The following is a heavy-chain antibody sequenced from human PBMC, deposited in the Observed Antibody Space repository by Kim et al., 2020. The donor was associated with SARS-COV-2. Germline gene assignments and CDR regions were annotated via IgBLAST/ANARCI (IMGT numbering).Heavy chain of an antibody. Sequence: GGSLRLSCAASGFTFSNAWMSWVRQAPGKGLEWVGRIKSKTDGGTTDYAAPVKGRFTISRDDSKNTLYLQMNSLKTEDTAVYYCTTDSWGTKAGDFDYWGQGTLVTVSS. V-gene: IGHV3-15*01. CDR1: GFTFSNAW. J-gene: IGHJ4*02. D-gene: IGHD3-16*01. CDR3: TTDSWGTKAGDFDY. CDR2: IKSKTDGGTT.